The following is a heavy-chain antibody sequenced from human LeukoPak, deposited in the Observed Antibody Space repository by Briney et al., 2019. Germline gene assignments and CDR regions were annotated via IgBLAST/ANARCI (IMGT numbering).Heavy chain of an antibody. CDR3: ARGVYIAAAQYGY. CDR2: IYCSGTT. J-gene: IGHJ4*02. Sequence: SETLSLTCTVSGGSISNYYWSWIRQPPGKGLEWIGYIYCSGTTNYHPSLKSRVTISVDTSKNQFSLKLNSVTAADTAVYYCARGVYIAAAQYGYWGQGTLVTVSS. D-gene: IGHD6-13*01. V-gene: IGHV4-59*01. CDR1: GGSISNYY.